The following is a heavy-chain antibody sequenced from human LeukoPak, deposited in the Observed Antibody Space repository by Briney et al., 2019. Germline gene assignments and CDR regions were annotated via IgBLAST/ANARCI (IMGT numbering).Heavy chain of an antibody. V-gene: IGHV4-39*01. CDR1: GGSISSSSYY. D-gene: IGHD3-9*01. CDR2: IYYSGST. Sequence: SETLSLTCTVSGGSISSSSYYWGWIRQPPGKGLEWIGSIYYSGSTYYNPSLKSRVTISVDTSKNQFSLKLSSVTAADTAVYYCARLDDILTLDYWGQGTLVTVSS. CDR3: ARLDDILTLDY. J-gene: IGHJ4*02.